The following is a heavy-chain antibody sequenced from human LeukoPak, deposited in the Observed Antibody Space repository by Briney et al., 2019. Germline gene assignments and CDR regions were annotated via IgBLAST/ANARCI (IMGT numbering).Heavy chain of an antibody. D-gene: IGHD3-22*01. CDR1: GYTFTGYY. CDR2: ISAYNGNT. V-gene: IGHV1-18*04. Sequence: WASVKVSCKASGYTFTGYYMHWVRQAPGQGLEWMGWISAYNGNTNYAQKLQGRVTMTTDTSTSTAYMELRSLRSDDTAVYYCARDSYDSSGYSSCDYWGQGPLVTVSS. CDR3: ARDSYDSSGYSSCDY. J-gene: IGHJ4*02.